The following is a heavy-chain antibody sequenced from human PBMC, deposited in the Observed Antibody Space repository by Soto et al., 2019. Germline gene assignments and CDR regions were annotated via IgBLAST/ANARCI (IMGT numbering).Heavy chain of an antibody. J-gene: IGHJ6*02. CDR2: IYSGGST. V-gene: IGHV3-53*01. Sequence: GGSLRLSCAASGFTVSSNYMSWVRQAPGKGLEWVSVIYSGGSTYYADSVKGRFTISRDNSKNTLYLQMNSLRAEDTAVYYCAREGFTMVRGATYYYYGMDVWGQGTTVTVSS. D-gene: IGHD3-10*01. CDR1: GFTVSSNY. CDR3: AREGFTMVRGATYYYYGMDV.